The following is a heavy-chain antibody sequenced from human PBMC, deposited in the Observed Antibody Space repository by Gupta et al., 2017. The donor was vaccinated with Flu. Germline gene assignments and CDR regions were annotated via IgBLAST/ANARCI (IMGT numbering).Heavy chain of an antibody. J-gene: IGHJ3*02. V-gene: IGHV3-23*01. CDR2: VSGSGTGP. Sequence: FTFSIYSRAWVRQAPGKGLEWVAGVSGSGTGPYYADSVKGRFTISRDNSKNTLFLQMSSLRAEDTAVYYCAKDYFTGTNYIDAFHMWGQGTMVTVSS. CDR3: AKDYFTGTNYIDAFHM. D-gene: IGHD2-2*01. CDR1: FTFSIYS.